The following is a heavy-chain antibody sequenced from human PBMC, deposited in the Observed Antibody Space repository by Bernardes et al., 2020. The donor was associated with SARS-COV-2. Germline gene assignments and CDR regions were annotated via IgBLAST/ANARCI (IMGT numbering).Heavy chain of an antibody. Sequence: GGSLRLSCAASGFTFSSYGMHWVRQAPGKGLEWVAVISYDGSNKYYADSVKGRFTISRDNSKNTLYLQMNSLRAEDTAVYYCAKPHSGSYRDAFDIWGQGTMVTVSS. CDR2: ISYDGSNK. V-gene: IGHV3-30*18. CDR3: AKPHSGSYRDAFDI. D-gene: IGHD1-26*01. CDR1: GFTFSSYG. J-gene: IGHJ3*02.